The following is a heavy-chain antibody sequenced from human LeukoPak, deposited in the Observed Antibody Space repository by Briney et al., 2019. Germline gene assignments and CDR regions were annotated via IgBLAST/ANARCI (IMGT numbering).Heavy chain of an antibody. D-gene: IGHD3-10*01. V-gene: IGHV3-48*03. CDR3: ARDLITMVRGRFDY. CDR1: GFTFSSYE. Sequence: GGSLRLSCAASGFTFSSYEMNWVRQAPGKGLEWVSYISSSGSTIYYADSVKGRFTISRDNAKNSLYLQMNSLRAEDTAVYYCARDLITMVRGRFDYWGQGTLVTVSS. CDR2: ISSSGSTI. J-gene: IGHJ4*02.